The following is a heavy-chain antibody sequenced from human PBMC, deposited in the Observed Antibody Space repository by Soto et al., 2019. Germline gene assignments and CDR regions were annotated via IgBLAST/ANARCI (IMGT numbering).Heavy chain of an antibody. Sequence: VQLVESGGGLGKRGGSLRLTWTGPGFTFSDYYMTWNRQASGKGLEWLAYISRDGNAIFYAGSVNGRFTISRDNAKNSLFLQMDDLRAEDTGMFFCARGAEMSTLTKWLDPWGQGTLVIVSS. CDR3: ARGAEMSTLTKWLDP. J-gene: IGHJ5*02. CDR2: ISRDGNAI. V-gene: IGHV3-11*01. D-gene: IGHD1-1*01. CDR1: GFTFSDYY.